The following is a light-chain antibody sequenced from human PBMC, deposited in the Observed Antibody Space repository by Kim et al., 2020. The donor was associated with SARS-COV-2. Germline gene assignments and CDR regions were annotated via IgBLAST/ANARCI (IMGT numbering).Light chain of an antibody. Sequence: SLSAGERATLASRASQSVSSSYLAWYQQKPGQAPRLLIYGASSRATGIPDRFSGSGSGTDFTLTISRLEPEDFAVYYCQQYGSSYTFGQGTKLEI. V-gene: IGKV3-20*01. CDR3: QQYGSSYT. CDR2: GAS. J-gene: IGKJ2*01. CDR1: QSVSSSY.